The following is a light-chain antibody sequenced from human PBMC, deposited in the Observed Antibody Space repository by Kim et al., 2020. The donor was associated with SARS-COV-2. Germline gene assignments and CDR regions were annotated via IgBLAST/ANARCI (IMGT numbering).Light chain of an antibody. CDR3: QQYYSTPPS. CDR2: WAS. Sequence: RATLNCKSSQTVLYNSNKKNYLAWYQQKPGQAPKLLIYWASIRESGVSDRFSGSGSETDFTLTISSVQAEDAAVYYCQQYYSTPPSFGQGTKLEI. CDR1: QTVLYNSNKKNY. J-gene: IGKJ2*03. V-gene: IGKV4-1*01.